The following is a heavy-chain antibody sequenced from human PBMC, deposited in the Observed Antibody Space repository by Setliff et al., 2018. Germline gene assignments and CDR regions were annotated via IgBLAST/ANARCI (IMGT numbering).Heavy chain of an antibody. V-gene: IGHV3-11*04. CDR3: AREIYCSSTSCLNFGMDV. CDR2: ISNSGGSI. J-gene: IGHJ6*02. Sequence: KPGGSLRLSCAASGFTFSDYYMSWVRQAPGKGLEWVSYISNSGGSIHYADSVKCRFTISRDNAKNSLFLQMSSLRAEDTAVYYCAREIYCSSTSCLNFGMDVWGQGTTVTVSS. CDR1: GFTFSDYY. D-gene: IGHD2-2*01.